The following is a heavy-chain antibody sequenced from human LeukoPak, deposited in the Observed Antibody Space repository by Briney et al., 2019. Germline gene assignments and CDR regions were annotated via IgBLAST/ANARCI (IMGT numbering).Heavy chain of an antibody. CDR2: IYHSGST. V-gene: IGHV4-4*02. CDR3: AILITMVRGVPFDY. J-gene: IGHJ4*02. D-gene: IGHD3-10*01. CDR1: GGSISSSNW. Sequence: SETLSLTCAVSGGSISSSNWWSWVRQPPGKGLEGSGEIYHSGSTNYNPSLKSRVTISVDQSKTQVSLKLSSVPAADTAVYYCAILITMVRGVPFDYWGQGTLVTVSS.